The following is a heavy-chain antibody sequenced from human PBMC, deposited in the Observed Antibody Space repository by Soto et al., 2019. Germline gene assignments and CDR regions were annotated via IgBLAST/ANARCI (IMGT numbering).Heavy chain of an antibody. V-gene: IGHV4-39*01. CDR3: AKTGFWSDYRVADY. J-gene: IGHJ4*02. Sequence: QLQLQESGPGLVKPSETLSLTCTVSDGSISSRSSYWGWIRQPPGKGLEWIGSINYGGGTYYNPSLKSRITISVDTSKNHFSLKLGSVTAADTAVYFCAKTGFWSDYRVADYWGQGTLVTVSS. CDR2: INYGGGT. CDR1: DGSISSRSSY. D-gene: IGHD3-3*01.